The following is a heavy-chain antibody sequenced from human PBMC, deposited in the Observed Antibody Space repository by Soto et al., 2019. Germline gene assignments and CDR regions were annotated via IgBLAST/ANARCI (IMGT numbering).Heavy chain of an antibody. Sequence: PSETLSLTCTVSGGSISSYYWSWIRQPPGKGLEWIGYIYYSGSTNYNPSLKSRVTISVDTSKNQFSLKLSSVTAADTAVYYCARELIISSWDRNYYYYGMDVWGQGTTVTVSS. CDR3: ARELIISSWDRNYYYYGMDV. CDR2: IYYSGST. J-gene: IGHJ6*02. V-gene: IGHV4-59*01. CDR1: GGSISSYY. D-gene: IGHD6-13*01.